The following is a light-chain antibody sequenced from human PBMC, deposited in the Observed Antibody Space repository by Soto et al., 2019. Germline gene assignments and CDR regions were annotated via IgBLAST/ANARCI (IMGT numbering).Light chain of an antibody. Sequence: TRTTQSPSSLSASVGDTVTITCRASQSISSHLNWYQQKPGKAPNLLMYTASNLQSGVPSRFSGSGSGTDFTLTISSLQPEDFATYYCQQSYSTPISFGQGTKVDIK. CDR2: TAS. CDR1: QSISSH. V-gene: IGKV1-39*01. CDR3: QQSYSTPIS. J-gene: IGKJ1*01.